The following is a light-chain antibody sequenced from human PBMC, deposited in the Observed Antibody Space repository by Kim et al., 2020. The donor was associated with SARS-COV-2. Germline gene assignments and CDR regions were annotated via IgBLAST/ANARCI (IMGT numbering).Light chain of an antibody. CDR2: DAS. J-gene: IGKJ1*01. CDR3: QQRSSWPWT. V-gene: IGKV3-11*01. Sequence: LYPGERATRSCRASQSVSSCLAWDQQKPGQAPRLLVYDASTRATGRPARFSGSGSGTDFTLTISSLEPEDFAVYYCQQRSSWPWTFGQGTKVDIK. CDR1: QSVSSC.